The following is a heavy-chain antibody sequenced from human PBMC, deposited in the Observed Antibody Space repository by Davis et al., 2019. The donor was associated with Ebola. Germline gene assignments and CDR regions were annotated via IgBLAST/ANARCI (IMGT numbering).Heavy chain of an antibody. J-gene: IGHJ3*02. V-gene: IGHV1-2*06. CDR2: INPYSGVT. CDR3: TRQSDVLTGYYAFDM. Sequence: ASVKVSCKASGYTFTNYYMHWVRQAPGQGLEWMGRINPYSGVTNYAQKFQGRVTMTRDTSIRSTYMDLSRLRSDDTALYYCTRQSDVLTGYYAFDMWGQGTMVTVSS. D-gene: IGHD3-9*01. CDR1: GYTFTNYY.